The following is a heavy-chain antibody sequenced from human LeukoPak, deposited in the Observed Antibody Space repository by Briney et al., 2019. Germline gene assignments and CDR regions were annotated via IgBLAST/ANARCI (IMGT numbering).Heavy chain of an antibody. CDR3: AREYGVYGGNQNWFDP. V-gene: IGHV3-48*04. CDR1: GFTFSSYS. Sequence: GGSLRLSCAASGFTFSSYSMNWVRQAPGKGLEWISYITSSGSTIYYADSVKGRFTISRDNAKNSLYLQMNSLTAEDTAVYYCAREYGVYGGNQNWFDPWGQGTLVTVSS. CDR2: ITSSGSTI. D-gene: IGHD4-23*01. J-gene: IGHJ5*02.